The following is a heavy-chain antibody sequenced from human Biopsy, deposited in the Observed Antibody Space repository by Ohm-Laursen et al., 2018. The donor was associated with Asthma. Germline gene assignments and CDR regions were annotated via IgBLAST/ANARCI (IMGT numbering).Heavy chain of an antibody. V-gene: IGHV3-30*18. D-gene: IGHD6-13*01. J-gene: IGHJ4*02. CDR2: ILFDGRKI. Sequence: SLRLPCSAPGFNFHNYGMNWVRRAPGKGLEWVAQILFDGRKINYPDSVKGRFTISRDNSKNMFYLQMNSLRPEDTAVYYCAKDRVAGRSYYFDYWGQGSLVSVSS. CDR3: AKDRVAGRSYYFDY. CDR1: GFNFHNYG.